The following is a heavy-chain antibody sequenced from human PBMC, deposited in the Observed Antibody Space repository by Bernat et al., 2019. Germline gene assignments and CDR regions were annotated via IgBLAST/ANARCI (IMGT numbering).Heavy chain of an antibody. D-gene: IGHD3-10*01. Sequence: QLQLQESGSGLVKPSQTLSLTCAVSGGSISSGGYSWSWIRQPPGKGLEWIGYIYHSGSTYYNPSLKSRVTISVDRPKNQFALKLSSVTAADTAVYYCARATGDYYGSGSYFKGIWFDPWGQGTLVTVSS. J-gene: IGHJ5*02. CDR1: GGSISSGGYS. CDR3: ARATGDYYGSGSYFKGIWFDP. CDR2: IYHSGST. V-gene: IGHV4-30-2*01.